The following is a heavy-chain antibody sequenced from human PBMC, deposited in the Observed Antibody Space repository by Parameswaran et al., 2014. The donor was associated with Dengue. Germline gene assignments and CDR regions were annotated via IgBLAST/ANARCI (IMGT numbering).Heavy chain of an antibody. D-gene: IGHD1/OR15-1a*01. CDR3: ARVGITGTTFWAFGL. CDR2: ISAYNGNT. V-gene: IGHV1-18*01. Sequence: WVRQAPGQGLEWMGWISAYNGNTNYAQKLQGRVTITADESTSTAYMELTSLSSEDTAVYYCARVGITGTTFWAFGLWGQGTLVTVSS. J-gene: IGHJ4*02.